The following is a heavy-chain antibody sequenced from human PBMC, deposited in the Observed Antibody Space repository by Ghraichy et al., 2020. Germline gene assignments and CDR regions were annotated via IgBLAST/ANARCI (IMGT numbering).Heavy chain of an antibody. V-gene: IGHV3-20*01. CDR2: INWNDGST. CDR3: ARVYGPYSYWYFDL. Sequence: GGSLRLSCAASGFTFDDYGMTWVRQAPGKGLEWVSGINWNDGSTGYADSVKGRFTISRDNAKNSLYLQMNSLRAEDTALYHCARVYGPYSYWYFDLWGRGTLVTVSS. D-gene: IGHD3-10*01. CDR1: GFTFDDYG. J-gene: IGHJ2*01.